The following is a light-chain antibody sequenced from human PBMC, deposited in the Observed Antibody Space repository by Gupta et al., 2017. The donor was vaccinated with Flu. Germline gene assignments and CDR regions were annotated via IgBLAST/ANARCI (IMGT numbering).Light chain of an antibody. V-gene: IGKV3-20*01. Sequence: EKATLSCRASQSFSYYLAWYQLKPGQAPRLLIYGTVNRATGIPDRFSGSGAGTDLTLTINRLEPEDSGVYFCQQFSGSPSITFGGGTRVEIK. CDR1: QSFSYY. J-gene: IGKJ4*01. CDR3: QQFSGSPSIT. CDR2: GTV.